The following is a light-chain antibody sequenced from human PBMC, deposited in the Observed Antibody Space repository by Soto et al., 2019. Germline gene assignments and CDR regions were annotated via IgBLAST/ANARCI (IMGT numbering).Light chain of an antibody. CDR2: WSS. J-gene: IGKJ1*01. V-gene: IGKV4-1*01. CDR1: QSVAYTSNKKTY. Sequence: DIVMTQSPDSLAVSLGERATINCKSSQSVAYTSNKKTYVAWYQQKAGQPPKLLLYWSSTRASAVPDRFSGSGSGTDFTLTISSLQAEDVAVYYCQQYYSPLWTFGQGTKVQIK. CDR3: QQYYSPLWT.